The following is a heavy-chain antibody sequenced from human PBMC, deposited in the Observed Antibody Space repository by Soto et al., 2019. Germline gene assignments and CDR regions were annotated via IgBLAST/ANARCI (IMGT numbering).Heavy chain of an antibody. V-gene: IGHV1-8*01. CDR2: MQPSTGRT. Sequence: QVQLVQSGAEVREPGASVKVSCKASGYSFTSLDINWVRQTAGQGLEWMGWMQPSTGRTGYAQKFQCRVTVTRDTSINTAYMELTTLTSDDTAFYYCARGVSAGVDYWGQGTLVTVSS. CDR3: ARGVSAGVDY. J-gene: IGHJ4*02. D-gene: IGHD1-26*01. CDR1: GYSFTSLD.